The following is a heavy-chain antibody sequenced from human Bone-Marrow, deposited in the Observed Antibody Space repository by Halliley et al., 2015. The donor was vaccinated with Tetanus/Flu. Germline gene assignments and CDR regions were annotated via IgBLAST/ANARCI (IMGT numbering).Heavy chain of an antibody. V-gene: IGHV3-21*04. CDR3: AKEPTSGSWFDA. CDR2: ISATSAYD. D-gene: IGHD1-26*01. J-gene: IGHJ5*02. Sequence: WVSSISATSAYDFYADSVKGRFTISRDNSKNSLYLQMTSVKVEDAAVYFCAKEPTSGSWFDAWGQGTPLIVSS.